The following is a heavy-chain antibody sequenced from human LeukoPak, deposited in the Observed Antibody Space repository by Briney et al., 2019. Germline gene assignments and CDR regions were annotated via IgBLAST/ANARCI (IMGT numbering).Heavy chain of an antibody. D-gene: IGHD3-10*01. CDR3: TTAEWPPLLWFGESLHDY. CDR1: GITFSNAW. V-gene: IGHV3-15*01. Sequence: PGGSLRLSCAASGITFSNAWMSWVRQAPGKGLEWVGRIKTRTDGATTDYAAPVKGRFTISRDESKNTLYLQMNSLKTEDTAVYYCTTAEWPPLLWFGESLHDYWGQGTLVTVSS. CDR2: IKTRTDGATT. J-gene: IGHJ4*02.